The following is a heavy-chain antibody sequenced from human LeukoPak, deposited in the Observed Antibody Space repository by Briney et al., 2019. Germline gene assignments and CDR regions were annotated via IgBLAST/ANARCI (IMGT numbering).Heavy chain of an antibody. Sequence: PSETLSVTCTVSGGSIISYYWSWIRQPRGKGLKWIGYIYYSGSTNYNPSLKSRVTISVDTSKNQFSLKLSSVTAADTAVYYCARRGDGYNPFDYWGQGTLVTVSS. V-gene: IGHV4-59*08. D-gene: IGHD5-24*01. CDR2: IYYSGST. J-gene: IGHJ4*02. CDR1: GGSIISYY. CDR3: ARRGDGYNPFDY.